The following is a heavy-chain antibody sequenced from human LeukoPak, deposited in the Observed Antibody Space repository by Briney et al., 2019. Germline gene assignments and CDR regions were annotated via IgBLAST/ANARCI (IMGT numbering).Heavy chain of an antibody. D-gene: IGHD6-6*01. CDR3: ARKDSSSPDFDY. CDR2: MNPNSGNT. V-gene: IGHV1-8*01. CDR1: GYTFTSYD. J-gene: IGHJ4*02. Sequence: ASVKVSCKASGYTFTSYDINWVRQATGQGLEWMGWMNPNSGNTGYAQKFQGRVTMTRNTSISTAYMELSSLRSGDTAAYYCARKDSSSPDFDYWGQGTLVTVSS.